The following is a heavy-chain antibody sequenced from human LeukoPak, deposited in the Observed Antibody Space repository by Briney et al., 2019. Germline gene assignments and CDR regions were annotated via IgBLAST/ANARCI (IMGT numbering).Heavy chain of an antibody. V-gene: IGHV4-59*12. D-gene: IGHD3-10*01. J-gene: IGHJ5*02. CDR3: ARDRTLLWFGEYPNWFDP. CDR2: IYNSGST. Sequence: SETLSLTCTVSGDSFSYFYWSWIRQPPGKGLEWIGYIYNSGSTNYNPSLTSRITLSVDTSKNQFSLKLSSVTAADTAVYYCARDRTLLWFGEYPNWFDPWGQGTLVTVSS. CDR1: GDSFSYFY.